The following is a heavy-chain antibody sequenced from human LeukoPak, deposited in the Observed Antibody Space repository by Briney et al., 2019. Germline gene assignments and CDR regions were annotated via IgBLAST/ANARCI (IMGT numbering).Heavy chain of an antibody. J-gene: IGHJ6*02. Sequence: SETLSLTCTVSGGSISSYYWSWIRQPPGKGLEWIGYIYYSGSTDYNPSLKSRVTISVDTSKNQFSLKLSSVTAADTAVYYCARDSSDDGMDVWGQGTTVTVSS. D-gene: IGHD6-19*01. V-gene: IGHV4-59*01. CDR3: ARDSSDDGMDV. CDR1: GGSISSYY. CDR2: IYYSGST.